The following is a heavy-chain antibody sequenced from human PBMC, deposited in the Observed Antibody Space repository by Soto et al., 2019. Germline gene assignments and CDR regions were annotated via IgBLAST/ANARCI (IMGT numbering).Heavy chain of an antibody. Sequence: PSETLSLTCTVSGGSISSSSYYWGWIRQPPGKGLEWIGSIYYSGSTYYNPSLKSRVTISVDTSKNQFSLKLSSVTAADTAVYYCARCRAPYSISSFDPWGQGTLVTVSS. CDR2: IYYSGST. J-gene: IGHJ5*02. CDR3: ARCRAPYSISSFDP. D-gene: IGHD6-13*01. CDR1: GGSISSSSYY. V-gene: IGHV4-39*01.